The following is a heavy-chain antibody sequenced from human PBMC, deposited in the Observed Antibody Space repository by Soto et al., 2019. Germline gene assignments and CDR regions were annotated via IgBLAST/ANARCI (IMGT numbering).Heavy chain of an antibody. Sequence: QVHLVQSGAEVKRPGDSVKVSCKASGYTFTDYHIHWVRQAPGQGLEWMGRITPKSGEIYYSPKFQGRVNLTKDTAISTAYMELTTLKFDDTAVYYCARAPIWGPTGDFDYWGQGTLATVSS. CDR3: ARAPIWGPTGDFDY. CDR2: ITPKSGEI. J-gene: IGHJ4*02. CDR1: GYTFTDYH. D-gene: IGHD1-26*01. V-gene: IGHV1-2*02.